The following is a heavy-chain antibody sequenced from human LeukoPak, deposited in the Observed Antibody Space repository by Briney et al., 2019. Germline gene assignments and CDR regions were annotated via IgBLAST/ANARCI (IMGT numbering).Heavy chain of an antibody. CDR3: ARDRRAEGGVRASFDY. CDR2: IYYSGST. Sequence: SETLSFTCAVSGGSISSDSYSWSWIRQPPRKGLEWIGHIYYSGSTNYNPSLKSRVTISVDKSKNQFSLKRSSVTAADTAVYYCARDRRAEGGVRASFDYWGQGTLVTVSS. J-gene: IGHJ4*02. D-gene: IGHD3-10*01. V-gene: IGHV4-30-4*07. CDR1: GGSISSDSYS.